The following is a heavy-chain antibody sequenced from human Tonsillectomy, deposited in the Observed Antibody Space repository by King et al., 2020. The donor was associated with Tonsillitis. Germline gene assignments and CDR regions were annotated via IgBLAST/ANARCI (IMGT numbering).Heavy chain of an antibody. J-gene: IGHJ3*01. D-gene: IGHD3-3*01. CDR2: INPNIGVT. CDR1: GYTFTGHF. CDR3: ARVRTKDWALEAFDV. Sequence: VHMVQSGAEVKAPGASVTVSCKASGYTFTGHFIHWVRQAPGPGLEWMGWINPNIGVTNYAQKFQGRVTLTRDTSISAAYLELSSLRSDDTALYFCARVRTKDWALEAFDVWGQGTMITVSS. V-gene: IGHV1-2*02.